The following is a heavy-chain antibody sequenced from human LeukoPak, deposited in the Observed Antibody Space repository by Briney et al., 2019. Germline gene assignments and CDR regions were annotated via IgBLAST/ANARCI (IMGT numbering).Heavy chain of an antibody. CDR1: GLTFSSYA. Sequence: GGSLRLSCAASGLTFSSYAMSWVRQAPGKGLEWVSAISGSGGSTYYADSVKGRFTISRDNSKNTLYLQMNSLRAEDTAVYYCATQIAVAGRYYYYYYYMDVWGKGTTVTVSS. CDR3: ATQIAVAGRYYYYYYYMDV. CDR2: ISGSGGST. J-gene: IGHJ6*03. D-gene: IGHD6-19*01. V-gene: IGHV3-23*01.